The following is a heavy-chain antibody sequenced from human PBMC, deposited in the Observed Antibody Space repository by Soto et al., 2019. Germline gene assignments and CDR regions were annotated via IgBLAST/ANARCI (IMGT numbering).Heavy chain of an antibody. D-gene: IGHD6-19*01. CDR1: RYSFSNTW. CDR3: AKEAGSAYYGMDV. Sequence: EVQLVQSGAEVKEPGESLKISCKGSRYSFSNTWINWVRQMPGKGLEWMAIIYPGNSETRYSPSFQGQVTISADTSINTAYLQWSSLKASDTATYYCAKEAGSAYYGMDVWGQGTTVTVSS. J-gene: IGHJ6*02. V-gene: IGHV5-51*03. CDR2: IYPGNSET.